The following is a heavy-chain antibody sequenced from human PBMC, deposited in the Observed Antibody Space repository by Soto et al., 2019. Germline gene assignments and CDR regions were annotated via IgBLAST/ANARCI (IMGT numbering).Heavy chain of an antibody. CDR2: IRSKANSYAT. V-gene: IGHV3-73*01. Sequence: QPGGSLRLSCAASGFTFSGSAMHWVRQASGKGLEWVGRIRSKANSYATAYAASVKGRFTISRDDSKNTAYLQMNSLKTEDTAVYYCTRLTMVRGVSPYYYYGMDVWGQGTTVTVSS. CDR3: TRLTMVRGVSPYYYYGMDV. D-gene: IGHD3-10*01. CDR1: GFTFSGSA. J-gene: IGHJ6*02.